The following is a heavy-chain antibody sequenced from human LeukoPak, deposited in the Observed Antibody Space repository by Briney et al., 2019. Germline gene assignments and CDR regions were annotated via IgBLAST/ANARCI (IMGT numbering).Heavy chain of an antibody. Sequence: GGSLRLSCAASGFTFRSYAMNWVRQAPGKGLEWVSIISGSGTTTKYADTVRGRFTISRDNSKNTLYLQMNSLRAEDTAVYYCAKGPLLWDWGQGTLVTVSS. CDR3: AKGPLLWD. J-gene: IGHJ4*02. D-gene: IGHD2/OR15-2a*01. CDR1: GFTFRSYA. CDR2: ISGSGTTT. V-gene: IGHV3-23*01.